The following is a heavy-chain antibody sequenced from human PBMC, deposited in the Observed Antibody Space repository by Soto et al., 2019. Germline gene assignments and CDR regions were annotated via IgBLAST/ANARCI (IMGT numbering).Heavy chain of an antibody. D-gene: IGHD5-18*01. CDR3: AREGYSYGAFDY. CDR1: GFTFSSYG. CDR2: IWYDGSNK. Sequence: GGSLRLSCAASGFTFSSYGMHWVRQAPGKGLEWVAVIWYDGSNKYYADSVKGRFTISRDNSKNTLYLQMNSLRAEDTAVYYCAREGYSYGAFDYWGQGTLVTVSS. J-gene: IGHJ4*02. V-gene: IGHV3-33*01.